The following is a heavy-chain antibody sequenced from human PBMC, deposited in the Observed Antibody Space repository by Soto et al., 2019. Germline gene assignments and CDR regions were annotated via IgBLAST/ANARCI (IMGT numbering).Heavy chain of an antibody. J-gene: IGHJ4*02. D-gene: IGHD3-9*01. CDR1: GGSISSGGYS. V-gene: IGHV4-30-2*01. CDR2: IYHSGST. Sequence: SETLSLTCAVSGGSISSGGYSWSWIRQPPGKGLEWIGYIYHSGSTYYNPSLRSRVTISVDRSKNQFSLKLGSVTAADTAVYYCARHESMGYFDWFGIFDYWGQGTLVTVPQ. CDR3: ARHESMGYFDWFGIFDY.